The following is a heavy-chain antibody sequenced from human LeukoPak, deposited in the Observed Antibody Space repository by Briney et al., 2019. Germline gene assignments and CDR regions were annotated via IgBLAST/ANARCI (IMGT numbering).Heavy chain of an antibody. V-gene: IGHV4-34*01. D-gene: IGHD3-10*01. CDR1: GGSFSGYY. J-gene: IGHJ3*02. Sequence: SETLSLTCAVYGGSFSGYYWSWIRQPPGKGLEWIGEINHSGSTNYNPSLKSRVTISVDKSKNQFSLKLSSVTAADTAVYYCARDPFYYGSGSLDAFDIWGQGTMVTVSS. CDR2: INHSGST. CDR3: ARDPFYYGSGSLDAFDI.